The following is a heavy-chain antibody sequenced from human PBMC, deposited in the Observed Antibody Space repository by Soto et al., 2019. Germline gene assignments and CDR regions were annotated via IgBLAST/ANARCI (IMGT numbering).Heavy chain of an antibody. D-gene: IGHD3-22*01. Sequence: QVQLVQSGAEVKKPGSSVKVSCKASGGTFSSYAISWVRQAPGQGLEWMGGIIPIFGTANYAQKFQGRVTITADESTSAAYRELSSLRSEDTAVYYCTSKFGVRSSGYRPPRGYFQHWGQGTLVTVSS. V-gene: IGHV1-69*12. CDR3: TSKFGVRSSGYRPPRGYFQH. CDR1: GGTFSSYA. J-gene: IGHJ1*01. CDR2: IIPIFGTA.